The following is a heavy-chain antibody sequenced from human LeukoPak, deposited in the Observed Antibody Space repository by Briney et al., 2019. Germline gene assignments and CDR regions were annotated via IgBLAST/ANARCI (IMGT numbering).Heavy chain of an antibody. J-gene: IGHJ4*02. Sequence: GGSLRLSCAASGCSFITYGMSWVRQAPGKGLEWVSDITATVATTYYADSVRGRFTISRDNSKNTLYLEMNNLRADDTAVYYCVKPNYYDSSGYYWGQGTLVSVSS. CDR1: GCSFITYG. CDR3: VKPNYYDSSGYY. CDR2: ITATVATT. V-gene: IGHV3-23*01. D-gene: IGHD3-22*01.